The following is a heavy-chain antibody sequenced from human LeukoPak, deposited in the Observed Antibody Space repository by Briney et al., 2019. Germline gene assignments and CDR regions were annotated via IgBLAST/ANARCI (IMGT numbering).Heavy chain of an antibody. D-gene: IGHD1-1*01. Sequence: KPGRSLRLSCTASGFTFGDYAMSWFRQAPGKGLEWVGFIRSNAYGGATEYAVSVKGRFPISRADSKCIAYLQMNSLKTDDTAVYYCTRDTRTTWPNCDYWGQGTRVTVST. CDR3: TRDTRTTWPNCDY. CDR1: GFTFGDYA. CDR2: IRSNAYGGAT. V-gene: IGHV3-49*05. J-gene: IGHJ4*02.